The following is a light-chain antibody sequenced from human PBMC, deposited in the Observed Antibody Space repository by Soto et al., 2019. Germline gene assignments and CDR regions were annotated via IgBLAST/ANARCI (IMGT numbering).Light chain of an antibody. Sequence: DIQMTQSPSTLSASVGDRVTITCRASQSISSWLAWYQQKPGKAPSLLIYKASSLESGVPSRFSGSGAGTKSPLTVSSLQGDDFTTYCWQQYESYSVTFGQGTRLEIK. CDR1: QSISSW. CDR3: QQYESYSVT. V-gene: IGKV1-5*03. J-gene: IGKJ5*01. CDR2: KAS.